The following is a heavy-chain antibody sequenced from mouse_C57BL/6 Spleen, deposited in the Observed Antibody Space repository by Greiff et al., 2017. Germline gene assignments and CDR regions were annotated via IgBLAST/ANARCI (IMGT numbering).Heavy chain of an antibody. V-gene: IGHV1-55*01. CDR2: IYPGSGST. Sequence: VQLQQPGAELVKPGASVKMSCKASGYTFTSYWITWVKQRPGQGLEWIGDIYPGSGSTNYNEKFKSKATLTVDTSSSTANMQLSSLTSEDTAVYYGARYFTTVVDTDYGDYWGQGTTRTVSA. CDR3: ARYFTTVVDTDYGDY. D-gene: IGHD1-1*01. CDR1: GYTFTSYW. J-gene: IGHJ2*01.